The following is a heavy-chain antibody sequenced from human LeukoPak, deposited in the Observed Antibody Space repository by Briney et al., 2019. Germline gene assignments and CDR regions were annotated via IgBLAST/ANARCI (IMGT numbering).Heavy chain of an antibody. CDR1: GFTFSSYW. J-gene: IGHJ5*02. CDR3: AREGFYDILTGDQGDWFDP. D-gene: IGHD3-9*01. Sequence: GGSLRLSCAAPGFTFSSYWMNWVRQAPGKGLVWVSRIASDGSSTTYADSVKGRFTVSRDNSKNTLYLQMNSLRAEDTAMYYCAREGFYDILTGDQGDWFDPWGQGTLVTVSS. V-gene: IGHV3-74*01. CDR2: IASDGSST.